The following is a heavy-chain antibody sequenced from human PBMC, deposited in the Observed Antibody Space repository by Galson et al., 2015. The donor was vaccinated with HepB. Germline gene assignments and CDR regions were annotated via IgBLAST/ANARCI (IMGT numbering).Heavy chain of an antibody. CDR1: GFIFSNYT. V-gene: IGHV3-21*01. J-gene: IGHJ4*02. Sequence: LRLSCAASGFIFSNYTMNWVRQAPGKGLEWVSSISSTGNYMYYADSLKGRFTISRDNAKNSLYLQVNSLRAEDTAVYYCASASKMDCWGQGTLVTVSS. CDR3: ASASKMDC. CDR2: ISSTGNYM. D-gene: IGHD5/OR15-5a*01.